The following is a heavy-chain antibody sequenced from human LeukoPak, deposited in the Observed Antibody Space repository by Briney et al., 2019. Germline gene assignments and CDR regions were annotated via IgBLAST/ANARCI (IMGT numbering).Heavy chain of an antibody. J-gene: IGHJ5*02. CDR2: IQNDGNDK. V-gene: IGHV3-30*02. CDR3: ARAVTWIDP. Sequence: GGSLRLSCAASGLTFSTYGMHWVRQAPGKGLEWVAFIQNDGNDKYYADSVKGRFTISKDNSKNTVDLQMNGLRAEDTAVYYCARAVTWIDPWGQGTLVIVSS. CDR1: GLTFSTYG.